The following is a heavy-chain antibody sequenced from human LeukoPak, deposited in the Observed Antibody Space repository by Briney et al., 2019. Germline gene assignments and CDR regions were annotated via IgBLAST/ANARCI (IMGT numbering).Heavy chain of an antibody. CDR2: IYSGGST. J-gene: IGHJ4*02. CDR3: ARAESGQWYIDY. D-gene: IGHD6-19*01. Sequence: TGGSLRLSCEASGFTDSTNYMSWVRQAPGKGLEWVSVIYSGGSTYYADSVKGRFTISRDNSKNTLYLQMNSLRAEDTAVYYCARAESGQWYIDYWGQGTLVTVSS. V-gene: IGHV3-66*01. CDR1: GFTDSTNY.